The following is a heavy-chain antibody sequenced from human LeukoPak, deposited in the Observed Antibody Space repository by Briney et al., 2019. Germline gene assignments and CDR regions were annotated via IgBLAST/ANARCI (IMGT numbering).Heavy chain of an antibody. Sequence: ASVKVSCKASGYTLTSYYMHWVRQAPGQGLEWMGWIKPNTGDTSFAQKFQGRVTLTRDTSINTAYMKLSRLKSDDTAVYYCARLFNYYDNSGYYQYYFDYWGQGTLVTVSS. CDR2: IKPNTGDT. J-gene: IGHJ4*02. V-gene: IGHV1-2*02. CDR1: GYTLTSYY. CDR3: ARLFNYYDNSGYYQYYFDY. D-gene: IGHD3-22*01.